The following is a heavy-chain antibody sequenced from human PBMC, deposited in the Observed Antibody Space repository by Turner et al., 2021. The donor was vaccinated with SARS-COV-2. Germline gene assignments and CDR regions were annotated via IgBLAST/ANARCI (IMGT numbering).Heavy chain of an antibody. Sequence: QLQLQESGPGLVNPSDTLSLPCTVSGGSISSSPYYWGWIRQPPGKGLEWIGSIYYSGSTYYNPSLKSRVTISVDTSKNQFSLKRSSVTAADTAVYYGARRSEGYYGSGSHWFDPWGQGTLGTVSS. CDR3: ARRSEGYYGSGSHWFDP. J-gene: IGHJ5*02. CDR1: GGSISSSPYY. CDR2: IYYSGST. V-gene: IGHV4-39*01. D-gene: IGHD3-10*01.